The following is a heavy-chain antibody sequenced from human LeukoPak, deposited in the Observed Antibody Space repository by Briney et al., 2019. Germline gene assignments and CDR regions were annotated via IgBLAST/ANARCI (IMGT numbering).Heavy chain of an antibody. CDR3: ARDSAVCSGGSCSDY. V-gene: IGHV3-11*05. Sequence: PGGSLRLSCAASGLTFYSYGMSWIRQAPGKGLEWVSYISSSSSYTNYADSVKGRFTISRDNAKNSLYLQMNSLRAEDTAVYYCARDSAVCSGGSCSDYWGQGTLVTVSS. D-gene: IGHD2-15*01. CDR2: ISSSSSYT. CDR1: GLTFYSYG. J-gene: IGHJ4*02.